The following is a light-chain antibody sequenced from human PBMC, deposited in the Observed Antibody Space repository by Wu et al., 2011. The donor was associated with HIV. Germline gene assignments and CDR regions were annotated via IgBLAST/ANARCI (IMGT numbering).Light chain of an antibody. CDR3: QQRSNWPPWT. V-gene: IGKV3D-20*02. CDR1: QYVSNNY. Sequence: TLSCRASQYVSNNYLAWYQQKPGQAPRLLIYAASSRATGIPDRFSGSGSGTDFTLTISSLEPEDFAVYYCQQRSNWPPWTFGQGTKVEIK. CDR2: AAS. J-gene: IGKJ1*01.